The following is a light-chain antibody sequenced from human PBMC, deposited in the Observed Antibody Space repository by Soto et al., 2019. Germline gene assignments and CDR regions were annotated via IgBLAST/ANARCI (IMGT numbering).Light chain of an antibody. V-gene: IGLV2-14*01. CDR3: SSYTPSTTYV. J-gene: IGLJ1*01. CDR2: DVS. Sequence: QSVLTQPASVSGSPGQSITISCTGTSSDVGGYHYVSWYQQYPGKAPKVMIYDVSNRPSGVSNRFSGSKSGNTASLTISGLQVEDGADYSCSSYTPSTTYVFVPGTRVPVL. CDR1: SSDVGGYHY.